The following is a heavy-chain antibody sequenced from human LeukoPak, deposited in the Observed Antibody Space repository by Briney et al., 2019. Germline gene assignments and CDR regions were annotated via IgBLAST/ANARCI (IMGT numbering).Heavy chain of an antibody. Sequence: SETLSLTCTVSGGSISSYYWSWIRQPPGKGLEWIAYIYYSGSTNYNPSLKSRVTISVDTSKNQSYLKLSSVTAADKAVYYCARFEHSSGWYVDYWGQGTLVTVSS. CDR1: GGSISSYY. D-gene: IGHD6-19*01. CDR2: IYYSGST. CDR3: ARFEHSSGWYVDY. V-gene: IGHV4-59*01. J-gene: IGHJ4*02.